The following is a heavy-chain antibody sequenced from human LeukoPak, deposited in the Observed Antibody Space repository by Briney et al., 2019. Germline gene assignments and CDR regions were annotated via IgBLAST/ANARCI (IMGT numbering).Heavy chain of an antibody. V-gene: IGHV3-64*04. CDR2: ISSNGGST. CDR3: AKGIGYCSSTSCYDSYYYAMDV. Sequence: GGSLRLSCSASGFTFSSYAMHWVRQAPGKGLEYVSAISSNGGSTYYADSVKGRFTISRDNVKNSLYLQMNSLRSEDTALYYCAKGIGYCSSTSCYDSYYYAMDVWGQGTTVTVSS. D-gene: IGHD2-2*01. J-gene: IGHJ6*02. CDR1: GFTFSSYA.